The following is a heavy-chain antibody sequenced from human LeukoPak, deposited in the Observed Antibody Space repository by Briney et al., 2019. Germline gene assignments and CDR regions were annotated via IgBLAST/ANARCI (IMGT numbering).Heavy chain of an antibody. CDR2: IWYDGSNK. D-gene: IGHD3-9*01. V-gene: IGHV3-33*08. Sequence: GGSLRLSCAASGFTFSSYAMHWVRQAPGKGLEWVAVIWYDGSNKYYADSMKGRFTISRDNSKNTLYLQMNSLRAEDTAVYYCARENDYDILTGYYPPGFDYWGQGTLVTVSS. CDR1: GFTFSSYA. J-gene: IGHJ4*02. CDR3: ARENDYDILTGYYPPGFDY.